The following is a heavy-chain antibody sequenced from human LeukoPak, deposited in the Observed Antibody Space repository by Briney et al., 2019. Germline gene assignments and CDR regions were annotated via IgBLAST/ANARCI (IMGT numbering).Heavy chain of an antibody. V-gene: IGHV3-21*01. CDR3: ARDGGVEGSTTWFDP. CDR1: GFTFTNV. Sequence: GGSLRLSCVASGFTFTNVMNWVRQVPGKGLEWVAHISTRTGSSGYADSVRSRFTISRDTARNSLYLEMNSLRVEDTAIYYCARDGGVEGSTTWFDPWGQGTQVTVSS. CDR2: ISTRTGSS. J-gene: IGHJ5*02. D-gene: IGHD2/OR15-2a*01.